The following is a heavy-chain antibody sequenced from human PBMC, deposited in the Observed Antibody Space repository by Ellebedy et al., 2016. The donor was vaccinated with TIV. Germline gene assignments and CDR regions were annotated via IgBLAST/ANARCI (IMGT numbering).Heavy chain of an antibody. CDR3: ASRESTVTTGASMGFDP. V-gene: IGHV4-30-4*01. J-gene: IGHJ5*02. CDR1: GGSISSGAYY. CDR2: IHYSGST. Sequence: MPSETLSLTCTVSGGSISSGAYYWSWIRQPPGKGLEWFGYIHYSGSTYYNPSLRIRVTISVDTSKTQFSLNLSSMTAADTAVYYCASRESTVTTGASMGFDPWGQGTLVTVSS. D-gene: IGHD4-17*01.